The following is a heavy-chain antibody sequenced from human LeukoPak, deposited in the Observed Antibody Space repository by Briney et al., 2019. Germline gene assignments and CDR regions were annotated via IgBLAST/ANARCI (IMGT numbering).Heavy chain of an antibody. D-gene: IGHD1-14*01. CDR1: GFTFDDYA. CDR2: IRSDGAVT. V-gene: IGHV3-74*03. CDR3: TRDWRNMAFEI. Sequence: PGRSMRLSCAASGFTFDDYARHWVRQAPGKGLVSVSRIRSDGAVTTYADSVKGRFTIARDNAKNTLSLQINSLRAEDTAVYNCTRDWRNMAFEIWGRGTVVSVSS. J-gene: IGHJ3*02.